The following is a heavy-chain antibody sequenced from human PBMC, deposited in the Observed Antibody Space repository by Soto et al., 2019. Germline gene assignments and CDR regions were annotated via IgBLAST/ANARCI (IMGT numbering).Heavy chain of an antibody. D-gene: IGHD3-10*01. CDR1: GGSVSSGSYY. Sequence: PSETLSLTCTVSGGSVSSGSYYWSWIRQPPGKGLEWIGYIYYSGSTNYNPSLKSRVTISVDTSKNQFSLKLSSVTAADTAVYYCARETMVRGVVYYYYGMDVWGQGTTVTVSS. CDR3: ARETMVRGVVYYYYGMDV. CDR2: IYYSGST. J-gene: IGHJ6*02. V-gene: IGHV4-61*01.